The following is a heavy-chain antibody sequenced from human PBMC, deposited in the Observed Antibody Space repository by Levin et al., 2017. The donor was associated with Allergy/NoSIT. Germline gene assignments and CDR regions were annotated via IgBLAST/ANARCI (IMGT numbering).Heavy chain of an antibody. CDR3: ARVKYQLLPLHFDY. CDR1: GGSFSGYY. J-gene: IGHJ4*02. CDR2: INHSGST. D-gene: IGHD2-2*01. V-gene: IGHV4-34*01. Sequence: SQTLSLTCAVYGGSFSGYYWSWIRQPPGKGLEWIGEINHSGSTNYNPSLKSRVTISVDTSKNQFSLKLSSVTAADTAVYYCARVKYQLLPLHFDYWGQGTLVTVSS.